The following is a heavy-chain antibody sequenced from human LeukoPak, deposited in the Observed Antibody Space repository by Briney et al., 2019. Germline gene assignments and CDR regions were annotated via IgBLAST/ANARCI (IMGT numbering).Heavy chain of an antibody. J-gene: IGHJ3*02. D-gene: IGHD1-26*01. CDR3: ARGGSYYSALDI. CDR1: GFTVSSNY. Sequence: GGSLRLSCAASGFTVSSNYMSWVRQAPGKGLEWVSIIYSGGSTFYADSVQGRFTISRDNSKNKLYLLMNSLRAEDTAVYYCARGGSYYSALDIWGQGTMVTVSS. CDR2: IYSGGST. V-gene: IGHV3-53*01.